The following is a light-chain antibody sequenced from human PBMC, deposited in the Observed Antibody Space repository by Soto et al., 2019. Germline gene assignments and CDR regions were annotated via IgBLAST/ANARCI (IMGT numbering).Light chain of an antibody. J-gene: IGLJ3*02. CDR3: QSADSGGSYPLV. Sequence: SYELTQAPSVSVSPGQTARITCSGDALPKQYAHWYQQKPGQAPVLVIYKDIERPSGIPERFSGSTSGTTVTLTITGAQAEDEADYYCQSADSGGSYPLVFGGGTKLTVL. CDR2: KDI. V-gene: IGLV3-25*03. CDR1: ALPKQY.